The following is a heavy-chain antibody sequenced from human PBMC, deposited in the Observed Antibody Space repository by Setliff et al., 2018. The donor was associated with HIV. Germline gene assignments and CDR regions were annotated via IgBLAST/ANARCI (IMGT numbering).Heavy chain of an antibody. D-gene: IGHD3-22*01. V-gene: IGHV1-46*01. Sequence: ASVKVSCKASGYTFTSYYMHWVRQAPGQGLEWMGIINPSGGSTSYAQKFQGRVTMTRDTSTSTVYMERSSLRSEDTAVYYCARDNRRITMIVARYYYMDVWGKGTTVTVSS. CDR1: GYTFTSYY. J-gene: IGHJ6*03. CDR2: INPSGGST. CDR3: ARDNRRITMIVARYYYMDV.